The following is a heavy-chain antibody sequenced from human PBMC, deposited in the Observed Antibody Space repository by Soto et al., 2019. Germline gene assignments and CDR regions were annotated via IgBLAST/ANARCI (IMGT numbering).Heavy chain of an antibody. J-gene: IGHJ6*02. Sequence: QVQLVQSGAEVKKPGASVKVSCKASGYTFTSYYMHWVRQAPGQGLEWMGIINPSGGSTSYAQKFKGRVTMTRDTSTSTVYMELSSLRSEDTAVYYCAREFTVTTNYYGMDVWGQGTTVTVSS. CDR3: AREFTVTTNYYGMDV. CDR2: INPSGGST. V-gene: IGHV1-46*01. D-gene: IGHD4-4*01. CDR1: GYTFTSYY.